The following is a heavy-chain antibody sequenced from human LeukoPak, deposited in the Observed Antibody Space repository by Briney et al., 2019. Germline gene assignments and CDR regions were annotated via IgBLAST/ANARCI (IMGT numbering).Heavy chain of an antibody. D-gene: IGHD2-15*01. V-gene: IGHV4-39*01. CDR1: GDPISSRHHY. Sequence: PSETLSLTCTVSGDPISSRHHYWGWIRQPPGKGLEWIGSILYSGSTYDSPSLKSRVTMSVDTSKNQFSLWLNSVTAADTAIYYCARQGRSAQGEWFDPWGQGTLVTVSS. CDR2: ILYSGST. J-gene: IGHJ5*02. CDR3: ARQGRSAQGEWFDP.